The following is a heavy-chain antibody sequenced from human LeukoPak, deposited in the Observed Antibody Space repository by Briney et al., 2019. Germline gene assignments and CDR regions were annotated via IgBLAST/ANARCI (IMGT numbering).Heavy chain of an antibody. CDR2: IRYDGSNK. J-gene: IGHJ4*02. Sequence: GGSLRLSCAASGFTFSSYGMHWVRQAPGKGLEWVAFIRYDGSNKYYADSVKGRFTISRDNSKNTLYLQMNSLRAEDTAVYYCAKGEERNTIFGVVIESKYSLFYWGQGTLVTVSS. V-gene: IGHV3-30*02. D-gene: IGHD3-3*01. CDR1: GFTFSSYG. CDR3: AKGEERNTIFGVVIESKYSLFY.